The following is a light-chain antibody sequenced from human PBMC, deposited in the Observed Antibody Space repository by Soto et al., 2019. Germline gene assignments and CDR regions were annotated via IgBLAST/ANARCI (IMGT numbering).Light chain of an antibody. Sequence: DIQMTQSPSSLSASVGDRVTITCQASQDIINYLNWYQQKPGKAPKLLIYDASHLETGVPSRFSGSGSGTDFTFTISRLQPEDIATYYCQQYDNRPLTFGGGTKVEIK. V-gene: IGKV1-33*01. CDR2: DAS. CDR3: QQYDNRPLT. CDR1: QDIINY. J-gene: IGKJ4*01.